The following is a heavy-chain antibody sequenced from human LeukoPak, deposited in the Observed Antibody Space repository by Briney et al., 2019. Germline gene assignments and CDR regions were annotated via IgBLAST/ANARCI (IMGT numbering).Heavy chain of an antibody. CDR1: GFTFSSYW. V-gene: IGHV3-74*01. D-gene: IGHD3-10*01. J-gene: IGHJ3*02. CDR3: ARTYLPWFAFDI. Sequence: QSGGSLRLSCAASGFTFSSYWMHWVRQAPGEGLVWVSRINSDGSSTSYADSVKGRFTISRDNAKNTLYLQMNSLRAEDTAVYYCARTYLPWFAFDIWGQGTMVTVSS. CDR2: INSDGSST.